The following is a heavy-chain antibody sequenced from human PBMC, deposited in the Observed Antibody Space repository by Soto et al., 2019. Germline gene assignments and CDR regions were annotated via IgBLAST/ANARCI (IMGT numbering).Heavy chain of an antibody. J-gene: IGHJ5*02. Sequence: PSETLSLTCAVSGGSISSGGYSWSWIRQPPGKGLEWIGYIYYSGSTYYNPSLKSRVTISVDTSKNQFSLKLSSVTAADTAVYYCARYGSGSSVWFDPWGQGTLVTVSS. D-gene: IGHD3-10*01. V-gene: IGHV4-31*11. CDR2: IYYSGST. CDR3: ARYGSGSSVWFDP. CDR1: GGSISSGGYS.